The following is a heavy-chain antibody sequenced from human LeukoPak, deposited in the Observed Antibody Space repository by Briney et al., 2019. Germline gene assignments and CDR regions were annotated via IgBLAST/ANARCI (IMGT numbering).Heavy chain of an antibody. D-gene: IGHD2-8*01. J-gene: IGHJ4*02. V-gene: IGHV3-23*01. Sequence: PGGSLRLSCAASGFPFNIYAMNWVRQAPGKGLEWVSAISGSGGKTYYADSVKGRFTISRDNSENTLYLQMNSLRAEDTAVYYCARYAEYAVSTPCYWGQGTLVTVSA. CDR3: ARYAEYAVSTPCY. CDR1: GFPFNIYA. CDR2: ISGSGGKT.